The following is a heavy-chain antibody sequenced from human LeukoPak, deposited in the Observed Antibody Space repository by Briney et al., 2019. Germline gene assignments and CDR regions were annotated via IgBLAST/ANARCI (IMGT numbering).Heavy chain of an antibody. Sequence: ASETLSLTCTVSGGSIGTYYWSWIRQSPGKGLEWIGYIYVTGSTRYNPYLQSRVTISVDTSRNQFFLKMSSVTAADTAVYYCARHIGGGNEDMDVWGKGTKVTVSS. D-gene: IGHD3-10*01. CDR3: ARHIGGGNEDMDV. CDR2: IYVTGST. J-gene: IGHJ6*03. V-gene: IGHV4-59*08. CDR1: GGSIGTYY.